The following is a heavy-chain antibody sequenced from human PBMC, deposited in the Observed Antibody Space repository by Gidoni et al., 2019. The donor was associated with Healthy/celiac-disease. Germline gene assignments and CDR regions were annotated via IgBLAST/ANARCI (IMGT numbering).Heavy chain of an antibody. CDR1: GFSLSTSGVG. J-gene: IGHJ4*02. D-gene: IGHD3-22*01. V-gene: IGHV2-5*02. CDR2: IYWDDDK. Sequence: QITLKESGPTLVKPTQTLTLTCPFSGFSLSTSGVGVGWILQPPGKALEWLALIYWDDDKRYSPSLKSRLTITKDTSKNQVVLTMTNMDPVDTATYYCAHRRGSTYYYDSSGYYHEKGYYFDYWGQGTLVTVSS. CDR3: AHRRGSTYYYDSSGYYHEKGYYFDY.